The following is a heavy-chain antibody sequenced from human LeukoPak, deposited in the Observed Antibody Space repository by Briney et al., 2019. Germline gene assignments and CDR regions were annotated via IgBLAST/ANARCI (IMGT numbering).Heavy chain of an antibody. V-gene: IGHV1-18*01. J-gene: IGHJ4*02. CDR1: GYTFTSYG. Sequence: ASVKVSCKASGYTFTSYGISWVRQAPGQGLEWMGWISAYNGNTNYAQKLQGRVTMTTDTSTSTVYMELSSLRSEDTAVYYCARGGMATNYYFDYWGQGTLVTVSS. CDR2: ISAYNGNT. CDR3: ARGGMATNYYFDY. D-gene: IGHD5-24*01.